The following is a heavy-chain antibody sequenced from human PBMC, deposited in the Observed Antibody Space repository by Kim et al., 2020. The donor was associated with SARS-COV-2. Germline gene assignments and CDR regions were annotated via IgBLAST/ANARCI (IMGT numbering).Heavy chain of an antibody. Sequence: GGSLRLSCAASGFTFSNYWMNWVRQAPGKGLEWVANIKQDGSQKSDMDSVKGRFTISRDNAKNSLYLQMNSLRAEDTAVYYCTTAIRGATGYWGQGTLVTVSS. D-gene: IGHD3-10*01. CDR3: TTAIRGATGY. V-gene: IGHV3-7*03. CDR1: GFTFSNYW. J-gene: IGHJ4*02. CDR2: IKQDGSQK.